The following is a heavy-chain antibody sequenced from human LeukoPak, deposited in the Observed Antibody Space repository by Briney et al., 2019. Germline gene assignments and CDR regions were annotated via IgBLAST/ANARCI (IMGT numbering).Heavy chain of an antibody. CDR3: ARAYYYYVDV. CDR1: GFTFSSYW. V-gene: IGHV3-74*01. CDR2: IKSDGSST. J-gene: IGHJ6*03. Sequence: GGSLRLSCAASGFTFSSYWMHWVRQAPGKGLVWVSRIKSDGSSTSYADSVKGRFTISRDNAKNTLYLQMNSLRAEDTAVYYCARAYYYYVDVWGKGTTVTVSS.